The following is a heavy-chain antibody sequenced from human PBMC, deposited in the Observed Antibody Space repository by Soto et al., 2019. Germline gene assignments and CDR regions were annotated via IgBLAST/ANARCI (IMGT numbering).Heavy chain of an antibody. CDR1: GFTFSSYS. D-gene: IGHD3-10*01. CDR3: ARDLRSMVRGELGY. J-gene: IGHJ4*02. CDR2: ISSSSSTI. V-gene: IGHV3-48*01. Sequence: SLRLSCAASGFTFSSYSMNWVRQAPGKGLEWVSYISSSSSTIYYADSVKGRFTISRDNAKNSLYLQMNSLRAEDTAVYYCARDLRSMVRGELGYWGQGTLVTVS.